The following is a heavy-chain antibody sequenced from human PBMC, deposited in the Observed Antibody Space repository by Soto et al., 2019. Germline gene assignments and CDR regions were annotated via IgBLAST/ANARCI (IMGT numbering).Heavy chain of an antibody. J-gene: IGHJ4*02. V-gene: IGHV1-46*01. CDR3: VSGYSSAWGPH. CDR1: EYTFTTYY. D-gene: IGHD6-19*01. CDR2: INPSGTTA. Sequence: QVQLVQSGAEVEKPGASVNISCKASEYTFTTYYFHWVRQAPGQGLEWLGMINPSGTTATYAQTFQGRVTTTRDTSTNTVYMELSSLRSEDTAVYYWVSGYSSAWGPHWGQGTLVTVSS.